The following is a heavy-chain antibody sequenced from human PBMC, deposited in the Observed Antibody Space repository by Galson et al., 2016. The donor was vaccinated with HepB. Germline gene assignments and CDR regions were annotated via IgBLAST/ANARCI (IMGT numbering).Heavy chain of an antibody. CDR3: ARRPVIFGTGWADS. J-gene: IGHJ5*01. Sequence: QSGAEVKKPGESLKISCKGTGYIFTSYWIGWVRQMPGKGLEWMGIIYPGDSETKYSPSYQGQVSISVDTSISTAYLYWSSLKASDTGMYYCARRPVIFGTGWADSWGQGSLVTVSS. CDR2: IYPGDSET. V-gene: IGHV5-51*01. CDR1: GYIFTSYW. D-gene: IGHD2-8*02.